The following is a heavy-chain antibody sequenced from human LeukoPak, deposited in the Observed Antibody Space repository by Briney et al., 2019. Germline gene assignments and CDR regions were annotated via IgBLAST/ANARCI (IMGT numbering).Heavy chain of an antibody. J-gene: IGHJ4*02. D-gene: IGHD3-22*01. CDR2: INHSGST. CDR1: GGSFSDYY. Sequence: SETLSLTCAVYGGSFSDYYWSWIRQPPGKGLEWIGEINHSGSTNYNPSLKSRVTISVVTSKNQFSLKLNSVTAADTAVYYCASNSSGYSSKYWGQGTLVTVSS. CDR3: ASNSSGYSSKY. V-gene: IGHV4-34*01.